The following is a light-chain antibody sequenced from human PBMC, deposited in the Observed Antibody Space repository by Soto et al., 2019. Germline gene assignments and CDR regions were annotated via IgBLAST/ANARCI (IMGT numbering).Light chain of an antibody. CDR2: HVS. V-gene: IGLV2-14*01. CDR1: SSDVGGYNY. Sequence: QSALTQPASVSGSPGQSITISCTGTSSDVGGYNYVSWYQQNPGKAPKLMIYHVSNRPSGVSNRFSGSKSGNSASLTISGLQPEDEADYYCSSYTSTSTYVFGTGTKVTVL. J-gene: IGLJ1*01. CDR3: SSYTSTSTYV.